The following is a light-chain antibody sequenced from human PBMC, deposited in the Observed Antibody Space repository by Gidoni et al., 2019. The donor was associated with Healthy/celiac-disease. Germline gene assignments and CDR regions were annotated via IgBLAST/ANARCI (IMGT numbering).Light chain of an antibody. CDR3: CSYAGSSTVV. Sequence: QSALTQPASESGSPGQSITISCTGTSSDVGSYNLVSWYQQHPGKAPTRMIYEGSKRPSGVPNRFSGSKSGNTASLTISVLQAEDEADYYCCSYAGSSTVVFGGGTKLTVL. V-gene: IGLV2-23*01. CDR1: SSDVGSYNL. CDR2: EGS. J-gene: IGLJ2*01.